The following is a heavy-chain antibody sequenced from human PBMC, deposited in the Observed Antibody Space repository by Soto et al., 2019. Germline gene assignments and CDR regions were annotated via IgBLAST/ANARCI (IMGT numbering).Heavy chain of an antibody. CDR1: GYTFTSYY. V-gene: IGHV1-46*03. Sequence: ASVKVSCKASGYTFTSYYMHWVRQAPGQGLEWMGIINPSGGSTTYAQKFQGRVTMPRDTSTSTVYTELSSLRSEDTAVYYCARDGVGYYYSSGLKHWGQGTLFTVSS. D-gene: IGHD3-22*01. CDR3: ARDGVGYYYSSGLKH. CDR2: INPSGGST. J-gene: IGHJ4*02.